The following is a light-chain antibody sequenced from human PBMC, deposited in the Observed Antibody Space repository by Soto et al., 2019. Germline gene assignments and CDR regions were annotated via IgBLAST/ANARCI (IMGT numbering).Light chain of an antibody. CDR3: MQGTNWPPYS. Sequence: VVLTQSPLSLPVTLGQPASISCRSSQSLVYRDGNTYLNWFQQRPGQSPRRLIYKVSDRDSGVPDRFSGRGSGSDFTLKISRVEAEDVGGYYCMQGTNWPPYSFGQGTKLEIK. J-gene: IGKJ2*03. CDR1: QSLVYRDGNTY. V-gene: IGKV2-30*01. CDR2: KVS.